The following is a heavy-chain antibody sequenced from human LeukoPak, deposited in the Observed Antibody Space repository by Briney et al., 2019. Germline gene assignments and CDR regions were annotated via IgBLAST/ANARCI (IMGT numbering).Heavy chain of an antibody. V-gene: IGHV3-30*02. D-gene: IGHD6-6*01. J-gene: IGHJ4*02. CDR3: AKGNPSYSSSSGEDYFDY. Sequence: PGGSLRLSCAASGFSFSSYGMHWVRQAPGKGLECVAVIWYGGSNKYYADSVKGRFTISRDNSKNTLYLQMNSLRAEDTAVYYCAKGNPSYSSSSGEDYFDYWGQGTLVTVSS. CDR2: IWYGGSNK. CDR1: GFSFSSYG.